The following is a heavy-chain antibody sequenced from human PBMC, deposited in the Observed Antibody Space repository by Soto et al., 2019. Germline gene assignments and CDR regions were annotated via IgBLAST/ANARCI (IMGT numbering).Heavy chain of an antibody. Sequence: EVQLVESGGGLVQPGGSLRLSCAASGFTFSSYSMNWVRQAPGKGLEWVSYISSSSSTIYYADSVKGRFTISRDNAKNSLYVQMNSLRAEYTAVYYCARESGITIFGVVIYFDYWGQGTLVAVSS. CDR1: GFTFSSYS. CDR3: ARESGITIFGVVIYFDY. J-gene: IGHJ4*02. CDR2: ISSSSSTI. V-gene: IGHV3-48*01. D-gene: IGHD3-3*01.